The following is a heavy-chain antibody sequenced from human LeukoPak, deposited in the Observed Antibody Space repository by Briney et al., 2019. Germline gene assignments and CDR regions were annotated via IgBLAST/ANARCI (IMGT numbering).Heavy chain of an antibody. CDR3: AKYYYDSSGYYITPPARAPDY. D-gene: IGHD3-22*01. CDR2: ISGGGGST. V-gene: IGHV3-23*01. CDR1: GFTFSSYA. J-gene: IGHJ4*02. Sequence: GGSLRLSCAVSGFTFSSYAMTWVRQAPGKGLEWVSAISGGGGSTYYADSVKGRFTISRDNSKNTLYLQMNSLRAEDTAVYYCAKYYYDSSGYYITPPARAPDYWGQGTLVTVSS.